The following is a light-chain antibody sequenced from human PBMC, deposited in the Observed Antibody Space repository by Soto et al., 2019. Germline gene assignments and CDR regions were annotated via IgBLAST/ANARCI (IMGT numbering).Light chain of an antibody. CDR2: EVS. CDR3: CSYAGSNYV. Sequence: QSALTQPASVSGSPGQSITISCTGTSSDVGKYNLVSWYQHHPGKAPKLMIYEVSKRPSGVSNRFSGSKSGDTASLTISGLQAEDEADYYCCSYAGSNYVFGTGTKLTVL. V-gene: IGLV2-23*02. CDR1: SSDVGKYNL. J-gene: IGLJ1*01.